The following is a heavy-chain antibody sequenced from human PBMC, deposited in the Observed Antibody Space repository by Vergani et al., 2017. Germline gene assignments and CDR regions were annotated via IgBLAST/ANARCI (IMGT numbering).Heavy chain of an antibody. D-gene: IGHD2-2*01. J-gene: IGHJ6*03. CDR1: GGSISSYY. Sequence: QVQLQESGPGLVKPSETLSLTCTVSGGSISSYYWSWIRQPAGKRLEWIGRIYTSGSTNYNPSLKSRVTMSVDTSKNQFSLKLSSVTAADTAVYYCARSYCSSTSCRSPDYYYYMDVWGKGTTVTVSS. CDR3: ARSYCSSTSCRSPDYYYYMDV. V-gene: IGHV4-4*07. CDR2: IYTSGST.